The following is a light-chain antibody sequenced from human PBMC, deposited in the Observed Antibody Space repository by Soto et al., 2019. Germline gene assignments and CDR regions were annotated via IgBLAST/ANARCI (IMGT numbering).Light chain of an antibody. Sequence: ALTQPASVSGSPGQSITISCTGTSSDVGGYNYVSWYQHHPGKAPELIIFDVSNRPSGVSNPFSGSKSGNTASLTISGLQPEDEADYYCSSYTTSNTRQIVFGTGTKVTVL. CDR2: DVS. CDR3: SSYTTSNTRQIV. V-gene: IGLV2-14*03. J-gene: IGLJ1*01. CDR1: SSDVGGYNY.